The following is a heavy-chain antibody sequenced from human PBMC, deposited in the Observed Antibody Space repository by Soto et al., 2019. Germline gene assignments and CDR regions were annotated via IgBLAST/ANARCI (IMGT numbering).Heavy chain of an antibody. Sequence: GGSLRLSCAASGFTFSRYAMGWVRQAPGKGLKWVSDISSTGGSTYYADSVKGRFTISRDNSRNTLYLQMNSLRAEDTAVYYCAKVQYDSSGYYSCFDYWGQGTLVTVSS. CDR1: GFTFSRYA. V-gene: IGHV3-23*01. CDR3: AKVQYDSSGYYSCFDY. J-gene: IGHJ4*02. CDR2: ISSTGGST. D-gene: IGHD3-22*01.